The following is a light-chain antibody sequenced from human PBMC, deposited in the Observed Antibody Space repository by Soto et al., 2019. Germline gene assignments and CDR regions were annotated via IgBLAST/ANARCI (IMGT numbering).Light chain of an antibody. J-gene: IGKJ4*01. CDR2: DAS. V-gene: IGKV3-11*01. CDR3: QQRSNCPRT. Sequence: EIVLTQSPATLSLSPGERATLSCRASQSVSSYLAWYQQKPGQAPRLLIYDASNRATGIPARFSGSGSWTDFTLTISSLEPDDFAVYYCQQRSNCPRTCGGGTKVEIK. CDR1: QSVSSY.